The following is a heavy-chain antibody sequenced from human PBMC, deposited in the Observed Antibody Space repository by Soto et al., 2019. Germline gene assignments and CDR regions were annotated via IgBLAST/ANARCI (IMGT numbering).Heavy chain of an antibody. Sequence: ASVKVACKASGYTFTGYYMHWVRQAPGQGLEWMGWINPNSRGTNYAQKSQGRVTMARDTSISTAYMELSRLRSDDTAVYYCASSQKVVATNYYYYYGMDVWGQGTTVTVSS. CDR2: INPNSRGT. D-gene: IGHD2-15*01. V-gene: IGHV1-2*02. CDR3: ASSQKVVATNYYYYYGMDV. J-gene: IGHJ6*02. CDR1: GYTFTGYY.